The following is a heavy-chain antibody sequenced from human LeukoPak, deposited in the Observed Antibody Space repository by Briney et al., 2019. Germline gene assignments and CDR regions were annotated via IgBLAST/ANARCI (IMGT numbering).Heavy chain of an antibody. D-gene: IGHD1-26*01. CDR1: GGSISSYY. Sequence: TSETLSLTCTVSGGSISSYYWSWIRQPPGKGLEWIGYIHYSGSTYYNPSLKSRVTISVDTSKNQFSLKLSSVTAADTAVYYCARIVGAGDAFDIWGQGTMVTVSS. CDR2: IHYSGST. J-gene: IGHJ3*02. V-gene: IGHV4-59*08. CDR3: ARIVGAGDAFDI.